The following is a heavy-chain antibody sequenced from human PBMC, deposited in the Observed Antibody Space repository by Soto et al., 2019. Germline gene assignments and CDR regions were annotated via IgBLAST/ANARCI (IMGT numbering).Heavy chain of an antibody. D-gene: IGHD2-2*01. Sequence: ASVKVSCKASGYSFTSYYMHWVRQAPGQGLEWMGWINPNSGGTNYAQKFQGRVTMTRDTSISTAYMELSRLRSDDTAVYYCARGDTVVVPAAQFDYWGQGTLVTVSS. CDR3: ARGDTVVVPAAQFDY. CDR2: INPNSGGT. J-gene: IGHJ4*02. V-gene: IGHV1-2*02. CDR1: GYSFTSYY.